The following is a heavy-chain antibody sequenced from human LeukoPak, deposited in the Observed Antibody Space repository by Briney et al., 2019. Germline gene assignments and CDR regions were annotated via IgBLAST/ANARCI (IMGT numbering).Heavy chain of an antibody. CDR3: AREPLWSGYSYYYYYMDV. V-gene: IGHV4-4*07. CDR1: GGSISSYY. J-gene: IGHJ6*03. Sequence: SETLSLTCTVSGGSISSYYWSWIRQPAGKGLEWIGRIYISGRTNYNPSLKSRVTMSVDTSKNQFSLKLSSVTAADTAVYYCAREPLWSGYSYYYYYMDVWGKGTTVTVSS. D-gene: IGHD3-3*01. CDR2: IYISGRT.